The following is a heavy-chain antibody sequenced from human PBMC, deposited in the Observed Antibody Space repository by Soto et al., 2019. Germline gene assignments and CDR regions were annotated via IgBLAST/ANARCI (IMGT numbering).Heavy chain of an antibody. CDR1: GFTFSSYE. D-gene: IGHD5-12*01. CDR3: ARESVDMGIPFDY. V-gene: IGHV3-48*03. CDR2: ISSSGSTI. Sequence: VGSLRLSCAASGFTFSSYEMNWVRQAPGKGLEWVSYISSSGSTIYYADSVKGRFTISRDNAKNSLYLQMNSLRAEDTAVYYCARESVDMGIPFDYWGQGTLVTVSS. J-gene: IGHJ4*02.